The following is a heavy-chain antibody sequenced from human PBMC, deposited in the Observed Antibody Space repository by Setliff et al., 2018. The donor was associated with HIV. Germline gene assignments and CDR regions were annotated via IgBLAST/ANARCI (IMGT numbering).Heavy chain of an antibody. J-gene: IGHJ4*02. V-gene: IGHV3-74*01. CDR1: GFTFSNYW. Sequence: PGGSLRLSCAASGFTFSNYWMHWVRQVPGKGLVWVSHINTDGSNTRYADSVKGRFTISRDNSKNTLYLQMNSLRADDTAVYYCARAGPYDILTGYYIYYCDYWGQGTLVTVSS. CDR3: ARAGPYDILTGYYIYYCDY. CDR2: INTDGSNT. D-gene: IGHD3-9*01.